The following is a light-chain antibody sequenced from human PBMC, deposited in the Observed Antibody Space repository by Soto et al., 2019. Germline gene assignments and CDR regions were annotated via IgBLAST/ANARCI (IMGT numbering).Light chain of an antibody. CDR2: DAS. Sequence: DIQLTQSPSFLSASVGDRVTITCRASQGISSYLAWYQYKPGEAPKLLIYDASKLEAGVPSRFSGRGSGTDFTFSISSLQPEDIATYYCQQYDNVPLTFGGGTKVEIK. V-gene: IGKV1-33*01. CDR1: QGISSY. CDR3: QQYDNVPLT. J-gene: IGKJ4*01.